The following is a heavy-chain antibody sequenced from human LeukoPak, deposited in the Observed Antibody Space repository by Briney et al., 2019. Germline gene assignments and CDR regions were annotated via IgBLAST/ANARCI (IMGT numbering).Heavy chain of an antibody. CDR2: IKQDGSEK. CDR3: ATDPASYCTSSTCDFDY. D-gene: IGHD2-8*01. CDR1: GFTFSSYW. V-gene: IGHV3-7*01. J-gene: IGHJ4*02. Sequence: PGGSLRLSCAASGFTFSSYWMSWVRQAPGKGLEWVANIKQDGSEKYYVGSVKGRFTISRDNAKNSLYLQMNNLGAEDTAVYHCATDPASYCTSSTCDFDYWGQGTLVTVSS.